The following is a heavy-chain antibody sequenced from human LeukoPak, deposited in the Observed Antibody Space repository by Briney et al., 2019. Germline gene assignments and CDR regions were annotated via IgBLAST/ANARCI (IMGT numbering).Heavy chain of an antibody. Sequence: ASVKVSCKTSGYTFSKYYIHWVRQAPGQGLEWMGITNIGGGTTIYAQKFQGRVTLTRDTSTSTAYMELSSLTSEDTAVYFCVRDHEYGDNDYWGQGTLVTVSS. V-gene: IGHV1-46*01. J-gene: IGHJ4*02. CDR3: VRDHEYGDNDY. D-gene: IGHD4/OR15-4a*01. CDR2: TNIGGGTT. CDR1: GYTFSKYY.